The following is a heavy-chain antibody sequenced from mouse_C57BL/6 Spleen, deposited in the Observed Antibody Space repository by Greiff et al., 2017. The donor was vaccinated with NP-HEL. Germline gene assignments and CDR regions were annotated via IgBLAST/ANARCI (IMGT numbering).Heavy chain of an antibody. J-gene: IGHJ4*01. V-gene: IGHV1-50*01. CDR3: ARRDSGDYYAMDY. Sequence: QVQLQQPGAELVKPGASVKLSCKASGYTFTSYWMQWVKQRPGQGLEWIGEIDPSDSYTNYNQKSKGKATLTVDTSSSTAYMQLSSLTSEDSAVYYCARRDSGDYYAMDYWGQGTSVTVSS. CDR1: GYTFTSYW. CDR2: IDPSDSYT. D-gene: IGHD3-3*01.